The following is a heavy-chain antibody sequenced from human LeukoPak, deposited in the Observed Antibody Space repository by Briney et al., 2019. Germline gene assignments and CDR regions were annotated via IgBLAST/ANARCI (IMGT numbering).Heavy chain of an antibody. Sequence: PGRSLRLSCAASGFTFSSYAMHWVRQAPGKGLEWVAVISYDGSNKYYADSVKGRFTISRDNSKNTLYLQMNSLRAEDTAVYYCARDCGILTGYYGPFDYWGQGTLVTVSS. V-gene: IGHV3-30-3*01. D-gene: IGHD3-9*01. J-gene: IGHJ4*02. CDR2: ISYDGSNK. CDR3: ARDCGILTGYYGPFDY. CDR1: GFTFSSYA.